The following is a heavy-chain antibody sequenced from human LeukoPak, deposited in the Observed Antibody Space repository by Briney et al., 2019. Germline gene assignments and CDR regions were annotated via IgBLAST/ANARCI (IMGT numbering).Heavy chain of an antibody. CDR3: ARRADITPEFYYYYGMDV. J-gene: IGHJ6*02. V-gene: IGHV3-23*01. Sequence: GSLRLSCAASGFTFSSYAMGWVRQAPGKGLEWVSGIRVGGETYYSGSVQGRFTISRHSFDNTLYLQMSDLRAEDTAVYYCARRADITPEFYYYYGMDVWGQGTTVTVSS. D-gene: IGHD4-23*01. CDR2: IRVGGET. CDR1: GFTFSSYA.